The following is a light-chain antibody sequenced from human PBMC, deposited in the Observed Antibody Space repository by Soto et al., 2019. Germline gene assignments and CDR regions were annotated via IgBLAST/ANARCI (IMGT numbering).Light chain of an antibody. V-gene: IGLV2-14*01. CDR1: SSDVGGYNY. CDR3: SSYTSSSTLV. Sequence: QSVLTQPASVSGSPGQSITISCTGTSSDVGGYNYVSWYQQHPGKAPKLMIYDVSNRPSGVSNRFSGSKSGNTASLTISGLQAEDEADDYCSSYTSSSTLVFGTGTKVT. J-gene: IGLJ1*01. CDR2: DVS.